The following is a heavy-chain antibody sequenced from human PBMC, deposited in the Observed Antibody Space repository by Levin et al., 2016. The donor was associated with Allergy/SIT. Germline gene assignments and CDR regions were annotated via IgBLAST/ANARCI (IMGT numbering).Heavy chain of an antibody. CDR1: GFTFSSYA. V-gene: IGHV3-23*01. CDR3: ARDQLGWYDYYYYGMDV. Sequence: GESLKISCAASGFTFSSYAMSWVRQAPGKGLEWVSAISGSGGSTYYADSVKGRFTISRDNAKNSLYLQMNSLRAEDTAVYYCARDQLGWYDYYYYGMDVWGQGTTVTVSS. D-gene: IGHD6-19*01. J-gene: IGHJ6*02. CDR2: ISGSGGST.